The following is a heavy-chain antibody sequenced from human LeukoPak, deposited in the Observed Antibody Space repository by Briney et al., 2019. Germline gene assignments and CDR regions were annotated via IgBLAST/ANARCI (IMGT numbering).Heavy chain of an antibody. CDR3: VKDVGGSYAFDY. D-gene: IGHD1-26*01. CDR2: INDNGGRT. CDR1: GFTFSRYA. J-gene: IGHJ4*02. Sequence: GGSLRLSCSASGFTFSRYAMHWVRQAPGKGLGYVSGINDNGGRTHYGDSVKGRFSISRDNSKNTLHLQMSTLRAEDTALYYCVKDVGGSYAFDYWGQGILVTVAS. V-gene: IGHV3-64D*09.